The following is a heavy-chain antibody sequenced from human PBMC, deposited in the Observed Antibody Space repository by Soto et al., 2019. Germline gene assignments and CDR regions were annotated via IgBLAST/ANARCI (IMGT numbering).Heavy chain of an antibody. CDR1: GDSVSSNSAA. CDR3: ARDCTNGVCYPSYHYGMDV. Sequence: SQTLSLTCALSGDSVSSNSAAWNWIGQSPSRGLEWLGRTYYRSKWYNDYAVSVKSRITINPDTSKNQFSLQLNSVTPEDTAVYYCARDCTNGVCYPSYHYGMDVWGQGTTVTVSS. J-gene: IGHJ6*02. V-gene: IGHV6-1*01. D-gene: IGHD2-8*01. CDR2: TYYRSKWYN.